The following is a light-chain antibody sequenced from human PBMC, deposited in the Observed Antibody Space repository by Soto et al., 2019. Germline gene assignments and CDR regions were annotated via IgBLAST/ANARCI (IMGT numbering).Light chain of an antibody. CDR3: QQNYTTPRT. CDR2: GTS. J-gene: IGKJ1*01. V-gene: IGKV3-20*01. CDR1: QTVNSIY. Sequence: EIVLTQSPGTLSLSPGERATLSCRASQTVNSIYLAWYQQKPGQAHRLLIYGTSNRATGIPDRFSGSGSGTDFTLTISRLQPEDFAAYYCQQNYTTPRTFGQGTKVEIK.